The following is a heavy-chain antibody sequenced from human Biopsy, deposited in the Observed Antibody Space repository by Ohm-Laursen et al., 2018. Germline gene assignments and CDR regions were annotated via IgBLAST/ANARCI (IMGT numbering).Heavy chain of an antibody. CDR1: GFTFHTYA. V-gene: IGHV3-23*01. CDR3: VKQWGGYNFGS. D-gene: IGHD1-14*01. CDR2: IDVSDYNT. J-gene: IGHJ5*01. Sequence: SLRLSCSASGFTFHTYAMNRVRQAPGKGLEWVAHIDVSDYNTYYADSVRGRFTISRDNSKQMVHLEINSLTADGTAVYYCVKQWGGYNFGSWGQGTLVTVSS.